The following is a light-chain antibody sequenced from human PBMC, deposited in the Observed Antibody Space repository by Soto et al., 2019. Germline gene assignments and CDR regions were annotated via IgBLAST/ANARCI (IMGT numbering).Light chain of an antibody. V-gene: IGKV3-15*01. CDR1: QSVSSS. Sequence: EIVMTQSPATLSVSPGERVTLSCRASQSVSSSLAWYQQKPGQAPRLLIYGASTRATGIPARLSGSGSGKEFPLTISSLQSEDFAVYYCQQYNNWPPFTFGPGTKVDIK. CDR3: QQYNNWPPFT. J-gene: IGKJ3*01. CDR2: GAS.